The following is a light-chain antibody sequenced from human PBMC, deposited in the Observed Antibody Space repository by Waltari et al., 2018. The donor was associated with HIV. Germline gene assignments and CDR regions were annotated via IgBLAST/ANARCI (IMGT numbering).Light chain of an antibody. CDR2: SDD. Sequence: ELTQPPSASGTPGQRVTISCSGTTSTIGTNSVNWYQQLPGTAPKLLIFSDDQRPSGVPDRFSGSKSGTSASLTISGLQSEDEGDYYCAAWDDNLSEPYVLFGGGTRLTVL. J-gene: IGLJ2*01. V-gene: IGLV1-44*01. CDR3: AAWDDNLSEPYVL. CDR1: TSTIGTNS.